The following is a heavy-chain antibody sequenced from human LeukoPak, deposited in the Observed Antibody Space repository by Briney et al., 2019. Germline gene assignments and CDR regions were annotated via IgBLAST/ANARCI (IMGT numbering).Heavy chain of an antibody. V-gene: IGHV3-30*18. CDR1: GFTFSSYG. J-gene: IGHJ4*02. CDR3: AKDPQFREYQLPTYFDY. CDR2: ISYDGSNK. D-gene: IGHD2-2*01. Sequence: GGSLRLSCAVSGFTFSSYGMHWVRQAPGKGLEWVAVISYDGSNKYYADSVKGRFTISRDNSKNTLYLQMNSLRAEDTAVYYCAKDPQFREYQLPTYFDYWGQGTLVTVSS.